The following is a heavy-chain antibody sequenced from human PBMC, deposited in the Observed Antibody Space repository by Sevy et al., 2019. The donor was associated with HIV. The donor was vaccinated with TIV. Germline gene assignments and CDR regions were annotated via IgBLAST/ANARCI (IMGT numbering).Heavy chain of an antibody. J-gene: IGHJ4*02. D-gene: IGHD1-26*01. V-gene: IGHV1-2*02. CDR1: GYTFTDYY. CDR2: ISPNSGGT. CDR3: ARGGDSGYFDY. Sequence: ASVKVSCKASGYTFTDYYMHWVRQAPGQGLEWMGWISPNSGGTNYAQKFQGRVTMTRDTSISTAYMELSRLRSDDTAVYHCARGGDSGYFDYWGQRTLVTVSS.